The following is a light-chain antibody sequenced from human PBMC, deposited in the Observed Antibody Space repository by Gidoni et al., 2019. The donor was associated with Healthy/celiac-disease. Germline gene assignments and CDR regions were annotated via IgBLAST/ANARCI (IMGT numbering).Light chain of an antibody. V-gene: IGKV1-9*01. CDR3: QQLNSYLL. CDR1: QGISSY. Sequence: IPLTQSPSFLSASVGDRVTITCRASQGISSYLAWYQQKPGKAPKRLIYAASTLQSGVPSRFSGSGSGTEFTLTISSLQPEDFATYYCQQLNSYLLFGPGTKVDIK. J-gene: IGKJ3*01. CDR2: AAS.